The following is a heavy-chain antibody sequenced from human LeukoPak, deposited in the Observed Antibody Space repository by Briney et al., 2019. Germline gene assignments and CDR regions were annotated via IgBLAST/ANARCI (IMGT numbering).Heavy chain of an antibody. J-gene: IGHJ4*02. CDR1: AFTVSSNY. D-gene: IGHD6-13*01. CDR2: IYSGGDT. Sequence: GGSLRLSCAASAFTVSSNYMNWVRQAPGKGLVWVSIIYSGGDTYYADSVKGRFTISRDNSKNTLYLQMNSLRAEDTAVYYCTRGPGSTWYSDYWGQGTLVTV. CDR3: TRGPGSTWYSDY. V-gene: IGHV3-66*02.